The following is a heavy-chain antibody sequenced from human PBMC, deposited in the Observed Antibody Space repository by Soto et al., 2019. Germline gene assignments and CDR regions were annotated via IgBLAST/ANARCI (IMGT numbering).Heavy chain of an antibody. V-gene: IGHV1-69*04. D-gene: IGHD2-15*01. CDR2: IIPILGIA. CDR3: AREGYCSGGSCYARWFDP. Sequence: ASVKVSCKASGSTFSSYTISWVRQAPGQGLEWMGRIIPILGIANYAQKFQGRVTITADKSTSTAYMELSSLRSEDTAVYYCAREGYCSGGSCYARWFDPWGQGTLVTVSS. J-gene: IGHJ5*02. CDR1: GSTFSSYT.